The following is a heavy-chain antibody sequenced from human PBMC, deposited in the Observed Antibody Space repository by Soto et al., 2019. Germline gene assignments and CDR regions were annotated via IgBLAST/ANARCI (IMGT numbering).Heavy chain of an antibody. CDR3: ARETDTSMVDY. J-gene: IGHJ4*02. Sequence: ASVKVSCKTSGFNFSTYYFNWVRQAAGQGPEWMGWLNPRNGQTGYVQKFRGRVTMTRDTSIATVYLEPSRLTSEDTAIYFCARETDTSMVDYWGQGTLVTVSS. D-gene: IGHD5-18*01. CDR1: GFNFSTYY. V-gene: IGHV1-8*01. CDR2: LNPRNGQT.